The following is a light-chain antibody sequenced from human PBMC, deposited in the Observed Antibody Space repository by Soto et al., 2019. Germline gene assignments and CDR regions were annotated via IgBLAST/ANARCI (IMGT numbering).Light chain of an antibody. J-gene: IGKJ5*01. CDR3: QQYGST. Sequence: TQSPATLSVSQGDRATLSCRASHRVSSYLAWYQQRPGQAPRLLIYGASSRATGIPDRFSGSGSGTDFTFTISSLEPEDFAVYYCQQYGSTFGQGTRLEIK. V-gene: IGKV3-20*01. CDR2: GAS. CDR1: HRVSSY.